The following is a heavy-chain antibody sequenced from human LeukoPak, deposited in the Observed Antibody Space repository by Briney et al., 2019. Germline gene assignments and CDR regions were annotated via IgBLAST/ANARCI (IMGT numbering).Heavy chain of an antibody. CDR1: GGSISSYY. D-gene: IGHD6-19*01. CDR2: IYYSGST. CDR3: ARWTKVAGYSNWFDP. J-gene: IGHJ5*02. Sequence: PSETLSLTCTVSGGSISSYYWSWIRQPPGKGLEWIGYIYYSGSTNYNPSLKSRVTISVDTSKSQFSLQLSSVTAADTAVYYCARWTKVAGYSNWFDPWGQGTLVTVSS. V-gene: IGHV4-59*01.